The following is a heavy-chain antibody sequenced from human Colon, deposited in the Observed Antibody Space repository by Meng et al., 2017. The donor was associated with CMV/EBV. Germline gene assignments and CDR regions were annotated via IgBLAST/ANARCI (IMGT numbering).Heavy chain of an antibody. V-gene: IGHV4-34*01. J-gene: IGHJ4*02. Sequence: QVQLQQWGAGLLKPSETLSLTGAGFCWSFIGYYWSWNRQPPGKGLEWIGEINHSGSTNYTPSLKSRVTISVDTSKNQFSLKLSSVTAADTAVYYCARTDYYDFGWGPGTLVTVSS. CDR2: INHSGST. CDR1: CWSFIGYY. CDR3: ARTDYYDFG. D-gene: IGHD3-3*01.